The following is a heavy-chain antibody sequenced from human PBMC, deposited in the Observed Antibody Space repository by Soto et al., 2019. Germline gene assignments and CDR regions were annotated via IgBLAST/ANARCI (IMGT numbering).Heavy chain of an antibody. V-gene: IGHV3-7*05. J-gene: IGHJ4*02. Sequence: PGGALRLSCAASGFTFSSYWMSWVRQAPGKGLEWVANIKQDGSEKYYVDSVKGRFTISRDNAKNSLYLQMNSLRAEDTAVFYCAKERSSGWSFDYWGQGTLVTVSS. D-gene: IGHD6-19*01. CDR2: IKQDGSEK. CDR1: GFTFSSYW. CDR3: AKERSSGWSFDY.